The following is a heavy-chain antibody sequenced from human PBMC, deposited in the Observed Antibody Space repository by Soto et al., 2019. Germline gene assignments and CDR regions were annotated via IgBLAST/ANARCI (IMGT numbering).Heavy chain of an antibody. D-gene: IGHD2-15*01. CDR2: IYYSGST. V-gene: IGHV4-59*01. CDR3: ARVADTVPPWFDY. J-gene: IGHJ4*02. Sequence: QVQLQESGPGLVKPSETLSLTCTVSGGSMTNYYLSWIRQTPGKGLEWIGYIYYSGSTNHNPSLKSRVTISVDTSKNQFSLKLSSVTAADTAVYYCARVADTVPPWFDYWGQGALVTVSS. CDR1: GGSMTNYY.